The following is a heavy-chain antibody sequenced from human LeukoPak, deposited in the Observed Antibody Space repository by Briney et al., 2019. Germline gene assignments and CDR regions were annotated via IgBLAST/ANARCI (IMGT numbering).Heavy chain of an antibody. J-gene: IGHJ6*02. V-gene: IGHV4-59*08. Sequence: SETLSLTCTVSGGSISSYYWSWIRQPPGKGLEWIGYIYYSGSTNYNPSLKSRVTISVDTSKNQFSLKLSSVTAADTAVYYCARRVIISPPESYTHYHYYYGLDVWGQGTTVIVSS. D-gene: IGHD3-3*01. CDR2: IYYSGST. CDR3: ARRVIISPPESYTHYHYYYGLDV. CDR1: GGSISSYY.